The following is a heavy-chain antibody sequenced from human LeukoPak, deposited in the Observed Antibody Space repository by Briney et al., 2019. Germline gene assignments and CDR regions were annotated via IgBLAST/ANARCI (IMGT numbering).Heavy chain of an antibody. V-gene: IGHV4-4*07. Sequence: SETLSLTCTVSNGSISIYYWSWVRQPAGKGLEWIGRISASGSTNYNPSLKSRVTISLDTSKNQFSLKLSSVTAADTAVYYCARGITVTRPFDYWGPGTLVTVSS. D-gene: IGHD4-17*01. CDR1: NGSISIYY. J-gene: IGHJ4*02. CDR3: ARGITVTRPFDY. CDR2: ISASGST.